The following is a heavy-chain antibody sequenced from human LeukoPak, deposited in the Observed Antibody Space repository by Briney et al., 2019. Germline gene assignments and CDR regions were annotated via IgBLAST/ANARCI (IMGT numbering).Heavy chain of an antibody. Sequence: GGSLRLSCAASGFTFSGYSMNWVRQAPGKELEWVSYIITTSGTVYYADSVKGRFTISRDNANNSLYLQMNSLRAEDTAIYYCARAYSSNWPFDYWGQGTLVTVSS. D-gene: IGHD6-13*01. CDR1: GFTFSGYS. CDR3: ARAYSSNWPFDY. CDR2: IITTSGTV. V-gene: IGHV3-48*01. J-gene: IGHJ4*02.